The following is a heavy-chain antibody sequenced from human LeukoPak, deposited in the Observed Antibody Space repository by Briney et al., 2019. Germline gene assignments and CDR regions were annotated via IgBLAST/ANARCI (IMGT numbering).Heavy chain of an antibody. J-gene: IGHJ5*02. Sequence: SETLSLNCTVSGHSLSSSVYSWTWIRQTPGRELEWIETMYYTGSTYYNRSLKSRVTILVDTSKNQFSLKLSSVTAADTAVFYCARHDTTSGSYYRRRTWFDPWGQGTLVTVSA. V-gene: IGHV4-39*01. CDR2: MYYTGST. CDR3: ARHDTTSGSYYRRRTWFDP. CDR1: GHSLSSSVYS. D-gene: IGHD3-10*01.